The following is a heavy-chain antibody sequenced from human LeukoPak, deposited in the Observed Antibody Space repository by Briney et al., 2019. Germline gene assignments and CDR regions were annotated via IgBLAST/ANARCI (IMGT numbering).Heavy chain of an antibody. CDR1: GFTFSDYS. V-gene: IGHV3-21*01. Sequence: GGSLRLSCAASGFTFSDYSMNWVRQAPGEGLEWVSSISAASTYIYYADSVKGRFTISRDNAENSLYLQLNSLRAEDTAVYYCARGTPSSSGWLYYGMDVWGQGTTVTVSS. D-gene: IGHD6-19*01. J-gene: IGHJ6*02. CDR2: ISAASTYI. CDR3: ARGTPSSSGWLYYGMDV.